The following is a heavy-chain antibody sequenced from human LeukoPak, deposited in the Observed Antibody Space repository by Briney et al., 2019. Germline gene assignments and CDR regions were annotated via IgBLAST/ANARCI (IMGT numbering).Heavy chain of an antibody. V-gene: IGHV3-7*02. J-gene: IGHJ5*02. CDR3: ASHVSGSFSS. D-gene: IGHD3-10*01. Sequence: GGFLRLSCAASGFSFSTYWMTWVRQAPGKGLEWVANIKYDGSDKFYVDSVKGRFTISRDNAKNSLYLQMSSLRVEDTAVYHCASHVSGSFSSWGQGTLVTVSS. CDR1: GFSFSTYW. CDR2: IKYDGSDK.